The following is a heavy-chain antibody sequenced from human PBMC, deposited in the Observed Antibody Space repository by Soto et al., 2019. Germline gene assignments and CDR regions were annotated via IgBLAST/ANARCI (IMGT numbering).Heavy chain of an antibody. CDR2: IYHSGST. J-gene: IGHJ5*02. CDR1: GVSVGIRTYS. D-gene: IGHD2-21*02. CDR3: ARHPSDFWFDP. Sequence: SETLSLTCSVSGVSVGIRTYSWSWIRQPPGKGLEWIGYIYHSGSTYYNPSLKSRVTISVDRSKNQFSLKLSSVTAADTAVYYCARHPSDFWFDPWGQGTLVTVSS. V-gene: IGHV4-30-2*01.